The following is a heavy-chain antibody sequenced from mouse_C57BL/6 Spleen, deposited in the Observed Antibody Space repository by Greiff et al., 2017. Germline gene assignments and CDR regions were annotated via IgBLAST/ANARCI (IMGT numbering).Heavy chain of an antibody. CDR1: GYTFTDYE. V-gene: IGHV1-15*01. CDR2: IDPETGGT. J-gene: IGHJ3*01. Sequence: QVQLQQSGAELVRPGASVTLSCKASGYTFTDYEMHWVKQTPVHGLEWIGAIDPETGGTAYNQKFKGKAILTADKSSSTAYMELRSLTSEDSAVYYCTRSRDYDWFAYWGQVTLVTVSA. CDR3: TRSRDYDWFAY. D-gene: IGHD2-4*01.